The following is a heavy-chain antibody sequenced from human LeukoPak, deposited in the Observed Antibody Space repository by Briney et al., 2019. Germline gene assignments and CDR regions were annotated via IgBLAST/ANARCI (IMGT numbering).Heavy chain of an antibody. CDR3: TSTVTTKPYYYYYYMDV. CDR1: GGTFSSYA. CDR2: IIPIFGTA. D-gene: IGHD4-17*01. V-gene: IGHV1-69*06. J-gene: IGHJ6*03. Sequence: ASVKVSCKASGGTFSSYAISWVRQAPGQGLEWMGGIIPIFGTANYAQKFQGRVTITADKSTSTAYMELSSLRSEDTAVYYCTSTVTTKPYYYYYYMDVWGKGTTVTVSS.